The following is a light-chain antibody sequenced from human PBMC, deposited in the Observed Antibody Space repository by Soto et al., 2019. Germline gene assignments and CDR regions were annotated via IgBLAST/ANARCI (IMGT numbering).Light chain of an antibody. Sequence: EIVLTQSPGTLSLSPGERATLSCRASRSVSSSYLAWSQQKPGQAPRLLIYGASSRATGIPDRFSGSGSGTDFALTISRLEPEDFAVYYCQQYDNSPVTFGQGTKVEIK. CDR2: GAS. CDR3: QQYDNSPVT. CDR1: RSVSSSY. V-gene: IGKV3-20*01. J-gene: IGKJ1*01.